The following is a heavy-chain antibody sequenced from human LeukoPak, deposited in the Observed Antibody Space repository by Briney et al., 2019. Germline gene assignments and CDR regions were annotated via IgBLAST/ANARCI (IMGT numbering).Heavy chain of an antibody. CDR1: GYTSTDYY. V-gene: IGHV1-2*02. Sequence: GASVKVSCKASGYTSTDYYMHWVRQAPGQGLEWMGWINPNSGGTNFAQKFQGRVTMSRDSSISTAYMELSRLRYDDTAVYFCATDRARSSSWYELDYWGQGTLVTVSS. J-gene: IGHJ4*02. D-gene: IGHD6-13*01. CDR2: INPNSGGT. CDR3: ATDRARSSSWYELDY.